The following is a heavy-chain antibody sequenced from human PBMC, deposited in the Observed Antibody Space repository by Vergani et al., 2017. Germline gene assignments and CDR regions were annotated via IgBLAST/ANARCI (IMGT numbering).Heavy chain of an antibody. J-gene: IGHJ6*03. D-gene: IGHD5-12*01. CDR2: ISAYNGNT. V-gene: IGHV1-18*01. Sequence: QVQLVQSGAEVKKPGASVKVSCKASGYTFTSYGISWVRQATGQGLEWMGWISAYNGNTNYAQKLQGRVTMTRDTSTSTDHMELRSLRSDDTAVYYCARVYSGYAGSPYYYYYMDVWGKGTTVTVSS. CDR1: GYTFTSYG. CDR3: ARVYSGYAGSPYYYYYMDV.